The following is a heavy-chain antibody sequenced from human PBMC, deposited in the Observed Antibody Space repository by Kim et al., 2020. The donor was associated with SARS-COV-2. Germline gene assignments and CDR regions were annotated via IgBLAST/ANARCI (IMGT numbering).Heavy chain of an antibody. V-gene: IGHV4-59*01. Sequence: TNYNPSLKSRVTISVDTSKNQFSLKLSSVTAADTAVYYCAAYQWLGAFDIWGQGTMVTVSS. D-gene: IGHD6-19*01. CDR2: T. CDR3: AAYQWLGAFDI. J-gene: IGHJ3*02.